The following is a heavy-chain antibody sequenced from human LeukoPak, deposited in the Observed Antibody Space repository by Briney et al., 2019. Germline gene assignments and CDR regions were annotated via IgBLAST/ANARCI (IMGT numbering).Heavy chain of an antibody. Sequence: GGSLRLSCAASGFTFSNAWMSWVRQAPGKGLEWVAVISYDGSNKYYADSVKGRFTISRDNSKNTLHLQMNSLRAEDTAVYYCARGADSSGYTSSDYWGQGTLVTVSS. CDR1: GFTFSNAW. J-gene: IGHJ4*02. CDR3: ARGADSSGYTSSDY. CDR2: ISYDGSNK. D-gene: IGHD3-22*01. V-gene: IGHV3-30*03.